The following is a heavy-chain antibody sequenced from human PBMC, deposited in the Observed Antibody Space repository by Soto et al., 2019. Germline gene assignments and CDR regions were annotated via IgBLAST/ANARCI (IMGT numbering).Heavy chain of an antibody. D-gene: IGHD3-16*01. J-gene: IGHJ4*02. Sequence: GGSLRLSCAASGFKFSNYAMSWVRQAPGKGLEWVSLISATGGGTYYADSVKGRFTISRDNSHNTLYLQVHSLTAEDTAVYYCAKDRREGGNSAFYFDFWGQGAQVTVSS. CDR2: ISATGGGT. V-gene: IGHV3-23*01. CDR1: GFKFSNYA. CDR3: AKDRREGGNSAFYFDF.